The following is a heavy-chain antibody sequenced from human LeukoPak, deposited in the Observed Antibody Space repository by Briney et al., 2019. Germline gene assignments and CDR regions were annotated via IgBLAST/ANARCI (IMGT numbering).Heavy chain of an antibody. CDR3: ARLRYYYYMDV. Sequence: SETLSLTCSVSGDSISYFYWSWIRQAAGKGLEWIGRINSSGSTEYKASLKSRVTMSVDTSKNQLSLKVISVTAADTAVYYCARLRYYYYMDVWGKGTTVTISS. J-gene: IGHJ6*03. V-gene: IGHV4-4*07. CDR1: GDSISYFY. CDR2: INSSGST. D-gene: IGHD4-17*01.